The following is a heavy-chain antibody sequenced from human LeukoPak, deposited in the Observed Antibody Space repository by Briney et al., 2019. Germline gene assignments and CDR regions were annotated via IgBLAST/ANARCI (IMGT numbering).Heavy chain of an antibody. CDR2: IWYDGSNK. J-gene: IGHJ4*02. CDR3: AKEIWPTVTTPGWTYFDY. V-gene: IGHV3-30*02. D-gene: IGHD4-17*01. CDR1: GFTFSRYG. Sequence: GGSLRLSCAASGFTFSRYGMHWVRQAPGKGLEWVAFIWYDGSNKYYADSVKGRFTISRDNSKNTLYLQMNSLRAEDTAVYYCAKEIWPTVTTPGWTYFDYWGQGALVTVSS.